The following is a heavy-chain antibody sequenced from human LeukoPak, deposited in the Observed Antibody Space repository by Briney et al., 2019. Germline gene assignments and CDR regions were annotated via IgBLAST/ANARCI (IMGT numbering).Heavy chain of an antibody. CDR3: ARARGSGSFDY. D-gene: IGHD3-10*01. J-gene: IGHJ4*02. V-gene: IGHV3-48*01. CDR2: ISSSSSTI. Sequence: GGSLRLSCAAFGFTFSRYSMNWVRQAPGKGLEWVSYISSSSSTIYYADSVKGRFTISRDNAKNSLYLQMNSLRAEDTAVYYCARARGSGSFDYWGQGTLVTVSS. CDR1: GFTFSRYS.